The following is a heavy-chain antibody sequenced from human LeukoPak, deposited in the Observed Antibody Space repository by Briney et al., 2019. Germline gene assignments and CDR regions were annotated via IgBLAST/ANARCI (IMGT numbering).Heavy chain of an antibody. CDR1: GGSISSHY. V-gene: IGHV4-59*08. Sequence: SETLSLTCIVSGGSISSHYWSWIRQPPGKGLEWIGYIYHSGITNYNPSLKSRVSMSVDATKSQFSLNLSSVTAADTTVYYCARAGSSTWYLFDYWGQGTLVTVSS. D-gene: IGHD6-13*01. J-gene: IGHJ4*02. CDR3: ARAGSSTWYLFDY. CDR2: IYHSGIT.